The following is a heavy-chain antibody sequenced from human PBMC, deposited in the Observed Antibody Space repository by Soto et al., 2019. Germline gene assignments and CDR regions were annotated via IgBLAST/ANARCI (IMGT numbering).Heavy chain of an antibody. D-gene: IGHD2-2*02. Sequence: ASVKVSCKASGYTFTSYGISWVRQAPGQGLEWMGWISAYNGNTNYAQKLQGRVTMTTDTSTSTAYMELRSLRSDDTAVYYCARGYCSSTSCYTRKNYYYGMDVWGQGTTVTVSS. CDR3: ARGYCSSTSCYTRKNYYYGMDV. CDR1: GYTFTSYG. J-gene: IGHJ6*02. CDR2: ISAYNGNT. V-gene: IGHV1-18*01.